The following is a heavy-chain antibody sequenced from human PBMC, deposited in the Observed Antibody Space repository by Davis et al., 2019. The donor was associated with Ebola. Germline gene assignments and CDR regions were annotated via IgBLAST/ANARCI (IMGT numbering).Heavy chain of an antibody. CDR2: INHSGST. CDR3: ARGDWLRDAFDI. D-gene: IGHD3-9*01. V-gene: IGHV4-34*01. CDR1: GGSFSGYY. Sequence: SETLSLTCAVHGGSFSGYYWSWIRQPPGKGLEWIGEINHSGSTNYNPSLKSRVTISVDTSKNQFSLKLSSVTAADTAVYYCARGDWLRDAFDIWGQGTMVTVSS. J-gene: IGHJ3*02.